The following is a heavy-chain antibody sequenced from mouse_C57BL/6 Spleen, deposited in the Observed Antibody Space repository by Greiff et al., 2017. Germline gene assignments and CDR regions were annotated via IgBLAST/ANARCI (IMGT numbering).Heavy chain of an antibody. CDR3: GRDGYLDY. J-gene: IGHJ2*01. CDR2: IYPGDGDT. Sequence: VKLMESGAELVKPGASVKISCKASGYAFSSYWMNWVKQRPGKGLEWIGQIYPGDGDTNYNGKFKGKATLTADKSSSTAYMQLSSLTSEDSAVYFCGRDGYLDYWGQGTTLTVSS. V-gene: IGHV1-80*01. D-gene: IGHD2-3*01. CDR1: GYAFSSYW.